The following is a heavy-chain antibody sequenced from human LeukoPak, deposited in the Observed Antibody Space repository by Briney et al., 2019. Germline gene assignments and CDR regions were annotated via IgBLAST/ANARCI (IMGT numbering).Heavy chain of an antibody. V-gene: IGHV4-34*01. J-gene: IGHJ4*02. CDR1: GGSFIGYY. D-gene: IGHD3-3*01. CDR3: GRGTILRFFQI. Sequence: SETLPLTCALHGGSFIGYYWSWLGPPPGKGLGRIEEFNHSGSTNYNPSRKSRVTISVDTSKNQFSLKLSAVTAADTALYCCGRGTILRFFQIWGQGTLVTVSS. CDR2: FNHSGST.